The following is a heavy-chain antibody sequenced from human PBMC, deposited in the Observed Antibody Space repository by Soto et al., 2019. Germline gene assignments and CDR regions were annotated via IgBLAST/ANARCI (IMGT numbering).Heavy chain of an antibody. Sequence: ASVKVSCKVSGYTLTELSMHWVRQAPGKGLEWMGGFDPEDGETIYAQKFQGRVTMTEDTSTDTAYMELSSLRSEDTAVYYCATTTPYGDYVGYWGQGTPVTVSS. J-gene: IGHJ4*02. CDR3: ATTTPYGDYVGY. CDR2: FDPEDGET. CDR1: GYTLTELS. V-gene: IGHV1-24*01. D-gene: IGHD4-17*01.